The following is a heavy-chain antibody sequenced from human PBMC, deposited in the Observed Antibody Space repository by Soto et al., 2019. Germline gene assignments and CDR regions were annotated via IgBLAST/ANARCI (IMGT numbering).Heavy chain of an antibody. V-gene: IGHV3-33*01. Sequence: QVQLVESGGGVVQPGRSLRLSCAASGFTFSSYGMHWVRQAPGKGLEWVAVIWYDGSNKYYADSVKGRFTISRDNSKNTLYLQMNSLRAEDTGVYYCARDNIAAGKALEYWGQGTLVTVSS. J-gene: IGHJ4*02. CDR3: ARDNIAAGKALEY. CDR1: GFTFSSYG. CDR2: IWYDGSNK. D-gene: IGHD6-13*01.